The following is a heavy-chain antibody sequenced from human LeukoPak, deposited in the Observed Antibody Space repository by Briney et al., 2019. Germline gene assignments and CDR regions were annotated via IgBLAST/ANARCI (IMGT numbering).Heavy chain of an antibody. D-gene: IGHD3-3*01. CDR1: GFTFSSYW. CDR2: INSDGSST. J-gene: IGHJ6*03. Sequence: GGSLRLSCAASGFTFSSYWMHWFRQAPGKGLVWVSRINSDGSSTSYADSVKGRFTISRDNAKNTLYLQMNSLRAEDTAVYYCARVTYDFWSRFRDYYYMDVWGKGTTVTVSS. V-gene: IGHV3-74*01. CDR3: ARVTYDFWSRFRDYYYMDV.